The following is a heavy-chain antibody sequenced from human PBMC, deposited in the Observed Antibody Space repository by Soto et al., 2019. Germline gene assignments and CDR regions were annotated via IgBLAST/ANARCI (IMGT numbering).Heavy chain of an antibody. D-gene: IGHD2-2*01. CDR2: ISGSGYST. CDR1: GFTFSSYA. CDR3: AKDRTDIVVTNWYFGL. J-gene: IGHJ2*01. Sequence: GGSLRLSCAASGFTFSSYAMTWVRQAPGKGLEWVSAISGSGYSTYYADSVKGRFTISRDNSKNTLYVQMNSLRAEDTAVYYCAKDRTDIVVTNWYFGLWGRGTLVTVSS. V-gene: IGHV3-23*01.